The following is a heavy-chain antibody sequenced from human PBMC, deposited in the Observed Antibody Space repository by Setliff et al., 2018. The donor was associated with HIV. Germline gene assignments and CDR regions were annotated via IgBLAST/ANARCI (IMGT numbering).Heavy chain of an antibody. CDR2: IIPIFGTV. D-gene: IGHD1-26*01. CDR1: GGSFSSYS. V-gene: IGHV1-69*13. J-gene: IGHJ4*01. CDR3: ARARNKWGTFDY. Sequence: SVKVSCKASGGSFSSYSISWVRQAPGQGLEWMGGIIPIFGTVNYAQRFQGRVTISADGSTSSAHMELNSLRSEDTAVYYCARARNKWGTFDYWGQGTLVTVSS.